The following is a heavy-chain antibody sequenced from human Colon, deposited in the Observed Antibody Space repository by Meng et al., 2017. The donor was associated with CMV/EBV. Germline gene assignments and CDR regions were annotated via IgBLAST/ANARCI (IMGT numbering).Heavy chain of an antibody. V-gene: IGHV1-2*02. D-gene: IGHD3-22*01. CDR3: ARVTYHYDSSGPFDP. CDR1: AYTFHAYY. Sequence: SAYTFHAYYMHWVRQAPGQGLEWMGWINPNSGDTNYAQKFQGRVTMTRDSSINTAYMELSRLRSDDTAVYYCARVTYHYDSSGPFDPWGQGTLVTVSS. CDR2: INPNSGDT. J-gene: IGHJ5*02.